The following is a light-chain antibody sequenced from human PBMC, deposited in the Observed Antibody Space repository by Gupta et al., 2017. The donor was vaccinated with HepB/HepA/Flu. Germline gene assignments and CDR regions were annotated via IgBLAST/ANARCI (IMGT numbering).Light chain of an antibody. Sequence: EIVLTQFPATLSLSPGERATLSCMASQSVSSCLAWYQQKPGQAPRLLIYDASNRATGVPARVSGSGSGTDFTLTISSLEPEDFAVYYCKHCLNWLHTFGQGTLLEIK. J-gene: IGKJ5*01. V-gene: IGKV3-11*01. CDR1: QSVSSC. CDR2: DAS. CDR3: KHCLNWLHT.